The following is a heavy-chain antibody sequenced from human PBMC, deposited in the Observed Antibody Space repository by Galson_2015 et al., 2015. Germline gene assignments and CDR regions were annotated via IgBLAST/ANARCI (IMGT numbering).Heavy chain of an antibody. CDR3: AKDALIAVTGMVEY. CDR1: GFTFTSYG. D-gene: IGHD6-19*01. Sequence: SLRLSCAASGFTFTSYGMHWVRQAPGKGLEWVAVISYDGSNKYYADSVKGRFTISRDTSKNTLYLQMNSLRAEDTALYYCAKDALIAVTGMVEYWGQGTLVTVSS. V-gene: IGHV3-30*18. CDR2: ISYDGSNK. J-gene: IGHJ4*02.